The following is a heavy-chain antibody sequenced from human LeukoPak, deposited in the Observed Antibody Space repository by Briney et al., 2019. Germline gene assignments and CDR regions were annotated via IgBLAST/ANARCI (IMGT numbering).Heavy chain of an antibody. J-gene: IGHJ4*02. D-gene: IGHD2/OR15-2a*01. CDR3: ARGRNKGRSPYFDY. Sequence: GVAVKVSYQGCGCTLPRYGIRFVGLAPGPAREWLGWISYYNRNTNYAQNLQGRVTMTTDTSTSTDYMELRSLRSDDTAVYYCARGRNKGRSPYFDYWGQGTLVTVSS. CDR1: GCTLPRYG. V-gene: IGHV1-18*01. CDR2: ISYYNRNT.